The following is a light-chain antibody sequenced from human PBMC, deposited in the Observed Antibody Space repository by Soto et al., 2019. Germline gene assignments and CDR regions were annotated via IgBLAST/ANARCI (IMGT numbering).Light chain of an antibody. CDR3: QQSHSFPIT. V-gene: IGKV1-12*01. CDR2: AAS. J-gene: IGKJ5*01. CDR1: RVISSW. Sequence: DIQMTQSPSSVSASVGDRVTITCRASRVISSWLAWYQQKPGKAPNLLIYAASNLQSGVPSRFSASGPGTDFTLTISSLQPEDFATYYCQQSHSFPITFGQGTRLEI.